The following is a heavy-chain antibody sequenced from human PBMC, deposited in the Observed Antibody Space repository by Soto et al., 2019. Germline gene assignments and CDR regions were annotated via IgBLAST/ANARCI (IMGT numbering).Heavy chain of an antibody. D-gene: IGHD2-15*01. CDR2: IIHIFGTA. V-gene: IGHV1-69*01. CDR3: ARYTRPFSGGSCYPAEYFQH. J-gene: IGHJ1*01. CDR1: GGTFSSYA. Sequence: QVQLVQSGAEVKKPGSSVKVSCKASGGTFSSYAISWVRQAPGQGLEWMGGIIHIFGTANYAQKFQGRVTITADESTSTAYMELSSLRSEDTAVYYCARYTRPFSGGSCYPAEYFQHWGQGTLVTVSS.